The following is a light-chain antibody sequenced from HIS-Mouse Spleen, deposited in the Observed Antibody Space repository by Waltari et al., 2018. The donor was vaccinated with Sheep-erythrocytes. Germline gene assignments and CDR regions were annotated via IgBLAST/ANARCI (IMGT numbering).Light chain of an antibody. CDR3: AAWDDSLNGWE. CDR1: SSNIGNNA. Sequence: QRVTISCSGSSSNIGNNAVNWYQQLPGKAPKLLIYYDDLLPSGVSDRFSGSKSGTSASLAISGLQSEDEADYYYAAWDDSLNGWEFGGGTKLTVL. CDR2: YDD. V-gene: IGLV1-36*01. J-gene: IGLJ3*02.